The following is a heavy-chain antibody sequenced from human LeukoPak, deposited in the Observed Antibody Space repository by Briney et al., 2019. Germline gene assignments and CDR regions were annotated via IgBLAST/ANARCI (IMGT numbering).Heavy chain of an antibody. CDR2: LSHSGSS. Sequence: SETLSLTCSVSGYSISSGYYWDWIRQPPGKGLEWIGTLSHSGSSYYNPSLKSRVTISVDTSKNQFSLNLSSVTAADTAVFYCASSRELTYYDFWSGYYFGLPDYWGQGTLVTVSS. V-gene: IGHV4-38-2*02. D-gene: IGHD3-3*01. CDR1: GYSISSGYY. CDR3: ASSRELTYYDFWSGYYFGLPDY. J-gene: IGHJ4*02.